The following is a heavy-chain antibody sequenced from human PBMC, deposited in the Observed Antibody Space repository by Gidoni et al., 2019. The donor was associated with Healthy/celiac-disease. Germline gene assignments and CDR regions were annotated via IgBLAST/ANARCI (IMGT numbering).Heavy chain of an antibody. CDR3: ARSMNSGPFGWGFDY. Sequence: QVQLVESGGGVVQPGRSLRLSCAASGFTFSSYGMHWVRQAPGKGLEWVAVIWYDGSTKYYADSVKGRFTISRDKSKNTLYLQMNSLRAEDTAVYYCARSMNSGPFGWGFDYWGQGTLVTVSS. D-gene: IGHD3-16*01. J-gene: IGHJ4*02. CDR1: GFTFSSYG. V-gene: IGHV3-33*01. CDR2: IWYDGSTK.